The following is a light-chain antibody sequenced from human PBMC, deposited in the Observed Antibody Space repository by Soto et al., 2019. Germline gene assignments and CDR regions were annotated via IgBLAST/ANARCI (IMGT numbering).Light chain of an antibody. J-gene: IGKJ5*01. Sequence: EIQMTQSPSSLSVSLGDRATLSCRASQSVSSNLDWYQQKPGQAPRLLIYAASTRPSGIPSRFSGSGSGTDFTLTISSLQPEDFAVYYCQQYYSTPPSFGQGTRLEIK. CDR2: AAS. CDR3: QQYYSTPPS. CDR1: QSVSSN. V-gene: IGKV3-15*01.